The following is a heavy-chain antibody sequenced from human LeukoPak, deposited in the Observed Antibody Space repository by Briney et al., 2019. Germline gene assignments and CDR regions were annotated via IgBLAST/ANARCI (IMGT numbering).Heavy chain of an antibody. D-gene: IGHD2-15*01. CDR1: GYTFTGYY. CDR2: INPSGGST. CDR3: ARGGGRVNWFDP. Sequence: ASVKVSCKASGYTFTGYYMHWVRQAPGQGLEWMGIINPSGGSTSYAQKFQGRVTMTRDMSTSTVYMELSSLRSEDTAVYYCARGGGRVNWFDPWGQGTLVTVSS. V-gene: IGHV1-46*01. J-gene: IGHJ5*02.